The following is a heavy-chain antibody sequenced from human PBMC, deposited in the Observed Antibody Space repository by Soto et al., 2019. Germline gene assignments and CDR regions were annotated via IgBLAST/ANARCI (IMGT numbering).Heavy chain of an antibody. V-gene: IGHV4-39*01. Sequence: ETLSLSCPVSGVSVSNSNYYWGWIRESPGKGLEWIGSVYYRGRSYSKSSVKSRVTISVDTSKNQFSLNLNSVTASDTAVYYCVSQRTSVLTQAYFDYWGPGALVTVSS. D-gene: IGHD2-8*01. CDR3: VSQRTSVLTQAYFDY. CDR2: VYYRGRS. CDR1: GVSVSNSNYY. J-gene: IGHJ4*02.